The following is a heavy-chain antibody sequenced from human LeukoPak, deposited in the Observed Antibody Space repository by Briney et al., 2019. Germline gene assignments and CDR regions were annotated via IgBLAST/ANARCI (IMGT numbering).Heavy chain of an antibody. CDR2: ISAYNGNT. Sequence: ASVKVSCKASGYTFTSYGISWVRQAPGQGLEWMGWISAYNGNTNYAQKLQGRVTMTTDTSTSTAYMELRSLRSDDTAVYYCATVGEEYGDLYFFDNWGQGTLVTVST. J-gene: IGHJ4*02. CDR3: ATVGEEYGDLYFFDN. CDR1: GYTFTSYG. V-gene: IGHV1-18*01. D-gene: IGHD4-17*01.